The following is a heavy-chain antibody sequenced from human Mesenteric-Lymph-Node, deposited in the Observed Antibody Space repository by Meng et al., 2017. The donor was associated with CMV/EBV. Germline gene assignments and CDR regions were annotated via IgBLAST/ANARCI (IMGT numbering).Heavy chain of an antibody. V-gene: IGHV4-4*02. J-gene: IGHJ5*02. Sequence: SGSSISSTNWWSWVRQPPGKGLEWIGDIYHTGKTYYNPSLKGRVTVSVDKSKNQFSLNLKSMTAADTAVYYCARDRDQLTHSNCFDPWGQGILVTVSS. CDR3: ARDRDQLTHSNCFDP. CDR1: GSSISSTNW. D-gene: IGHD2-2*01. CDR2: IYHTGKT.